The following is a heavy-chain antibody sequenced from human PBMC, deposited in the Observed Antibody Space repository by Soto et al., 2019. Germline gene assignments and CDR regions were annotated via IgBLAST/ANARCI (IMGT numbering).Heavy chain of an antibody. V-gene: IGHV3-23*01. Sequence: GGSLRLSCAASGFTFSSYAMSWVRQAPGKGLEWVSAISGSGGSTYYADSVKGRFTISRDNSKNTLYLQMNSLRAEDTAVYYCAKDLIPGLTPFPGFDYWGQGTLLTVSS. CDR3: AKDLIPGLTPFPGFDY. D-gene: IGHD1-20*01. CDR1: GFTFSSYA. CDR2: ISGSGGST. J-gene: IGHJ4*02.